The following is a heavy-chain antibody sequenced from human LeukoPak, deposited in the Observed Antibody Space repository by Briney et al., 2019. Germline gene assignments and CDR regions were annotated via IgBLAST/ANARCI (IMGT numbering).Heavy chain of an antibody. CDR3: AREAGEQWLFIDY. V-gene: IGHV3-53*01. J-gene: IGHJ4*02. D-gene: IGHD6-19*01. CDR1: GFTVSSNY. CDR2: IYSGGST. Sequence: GGSLRFSCAASGFTVSSNYMSWVRQAPGKGLEWVSVIYSGGSTYYADSVKGRFTISRDNSKNTLYLQMNSLRAEDTAVYYCAREAGEQWLFIDYWGQGTLVTVSS.